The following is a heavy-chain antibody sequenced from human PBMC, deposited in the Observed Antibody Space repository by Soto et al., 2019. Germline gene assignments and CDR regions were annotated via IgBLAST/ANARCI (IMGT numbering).Heavy chain of an antibody. Sequence: PSETLSLTCAVSGGYIISGGYSWSLILQPPGKGLEWIGCIYHSGPSSYSPSLKSRVTISVDRSKNQFSLKLSSVTAADTAVYYCARRERAAGTDWWFDPWGQGTLVTV. J-gene: IGHJ5*02. D-gene: IGHD6-13*01. CDR2: IYHSGPS. V-gene: IGHV4-30-2*01. CDR1: GGYIISGGYS. CDR3: ARRERAAGTDWWFDP.